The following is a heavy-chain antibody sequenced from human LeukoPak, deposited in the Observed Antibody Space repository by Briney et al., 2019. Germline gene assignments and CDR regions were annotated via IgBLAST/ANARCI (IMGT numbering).Heavy chain of an antibody. CDR3: ARGPGGDHDY. Sequence: SQTLSLTCTVSGGSISSAGYYWSWIRQHPGKRLEWIEYIYYSGSTYYSPSLKSRVTISVDTSKTQFSLKLSSVTAADTAVYYCARGPGGDHDYWGQGILVTVSS. D-gene: IGHD2-21*02. J-gene: IGHJ4*02. CDR2: IYYSGST. CDR1: GGSISSAGYY. V-gene: IGHV4-31*03.